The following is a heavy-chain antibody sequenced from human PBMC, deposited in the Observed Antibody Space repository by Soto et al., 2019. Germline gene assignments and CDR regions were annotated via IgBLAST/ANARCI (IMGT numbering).Heavy chain of an antibody. Sequence: QVQLVQSGAEVKKPGASVKVSCKASGYTFTSYGISWVRQAPGQGLEWMGWISAYNGNTNYAQKLQGRVSMTTDTSTSTAYMELRSLRSDDTAMYYCAIGEWGGTPAEYFQHWRQGSLVTVSS. CDR3: AIGEWGGTPAEYFQH. J-gene: IGHJ1*01. CDR1: GYTFTSYG. D-gene: IGHD2-15*01. CDR2: ISAYNGNT. V-gene: IGHV1-18*04.